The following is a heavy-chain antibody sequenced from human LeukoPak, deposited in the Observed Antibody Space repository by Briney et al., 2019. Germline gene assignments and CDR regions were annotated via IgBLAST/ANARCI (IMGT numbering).Heavy chain of an antibody. CDR1: GFTFSSYG. D-gene: IGHD2-8*01. V-gene: IGHV3-30*19. J-gene: IGHJ6*03. Sequence: GGSLRLSCAASGFTFSSYGMHWVRQAPGKGLEWVAVISYDGSNKYYADSVKGRFTISRDNSKNTLYLQMNSLRAEDTAVYYCARDRVCTNGVCYRSSYYYYYMDVWGKGTTVTVSS. CDR3: ARDRVCTNGVCYRSSYYYYYMDV. CDR2: ISYDGSNK.